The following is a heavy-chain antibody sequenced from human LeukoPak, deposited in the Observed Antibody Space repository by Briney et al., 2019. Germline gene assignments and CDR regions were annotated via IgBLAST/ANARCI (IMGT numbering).Heavy chain of an antibody. J-gene: IGHJ6*02. V-gene: IGHV3-74*01. D-gene: IGHD4-17*01. CDR3: ARASTTVTKYGMDV. Sequence: GESLKISCAASGFTFSTYWMHWVRQVPGKGLVGVSRIKGDGSSSIYADSVKGRFTISRDNAKNTLYLQMNSLRAEDTAVYYCARASTTVTKYGMDVWGQGTTVTVSS. CDR2: IKGDGSSS. CDR1: GFTFSTYW.